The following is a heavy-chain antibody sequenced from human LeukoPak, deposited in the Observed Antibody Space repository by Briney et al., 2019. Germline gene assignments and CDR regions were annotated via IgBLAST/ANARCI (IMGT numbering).Heavy chain of an antibody. D-gene: IGHD3-3*01. J-gene: IGHJ6*03. CDR1: GFTFSDYY. CDR2: ISSSGSTI. V-gene: IGHV3-11*04. CDR3: ARDAWNYDFWSGYYGTSGYMDV. Sequence: GGSLRLSCAASGFTFSDYYMSWIRQAPGKGLEWVSYISSSGSTIYYADSVKGRFTISRDNAKNSLYLQMNSLRAEDTAVYYCARDAWNYDFWSGYYGTSGYMDVWGKGTTVTVSS.